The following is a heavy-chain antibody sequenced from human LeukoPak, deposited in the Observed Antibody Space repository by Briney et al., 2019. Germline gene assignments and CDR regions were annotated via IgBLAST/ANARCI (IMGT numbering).Heavy chain of an antibody. CDR1: GYSISSGYY. J-gene: IGHJ4*02. V-gene: IGHV4-38-2*02. D-gene: IGHD5-18*01. CDR3: ARDRSGGGYDY. Sequence: SETLSLTCTVSGYSISSGYYWGWIRQPPGKGLEWIGSIYHSGSTYYNPSLKSRVTISVDTSKNQFSLKLSSVTAADTAVYYCARDRSGGGYDYWGQGTLVTVSS. CDR2: IYHSGST.